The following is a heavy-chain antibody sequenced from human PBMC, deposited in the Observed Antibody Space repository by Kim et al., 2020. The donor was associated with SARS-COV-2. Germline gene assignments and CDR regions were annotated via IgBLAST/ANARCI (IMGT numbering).Heavy chain of an antibody. CDR3: AKDKDDDWNYPWFDP. V-gene: IGHV3-9*01. Sequence: DSVKGRFTIARDNAKNSLYLQMNSLRAEDTALYYCAKDKDDDWNYPWFDPWGQGTLVTVSS. D-gene: IGHD1-7*01. J-gene: IGHJ5*02.